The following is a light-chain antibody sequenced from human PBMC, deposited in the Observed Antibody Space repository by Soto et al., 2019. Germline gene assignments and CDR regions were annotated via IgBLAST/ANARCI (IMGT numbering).Light chain of an antibody. J-gene: IGKJ2*01. CDR3: HQRSHWHRT. CDR1: QSVETF. CDR2: DAS. V-gene: IGKV3D-11*02. Sequence: EIVLTQSPATLSLSPGQRATLSCRASQSVETFLAWYQQKPGQAPRLLIYDASNRATGIPARFSASGFGTDFTLTISSLQPEDFAVYYCHQRSHWHRTFGQGTRLEIK.